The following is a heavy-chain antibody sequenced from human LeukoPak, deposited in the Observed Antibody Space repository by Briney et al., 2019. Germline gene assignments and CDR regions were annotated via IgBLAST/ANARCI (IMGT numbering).Heavy chain of an antibody. V-gene: IGHV4-4*07. D-gene: IGHD1-26*01. CDR1: AGSISNYY. J-gene: IGHJ4*02. CDR2: IYTSGRT. Sequence: SETLSLTRTVSAGSISNYYWSWVRQPAGKGLEWIGRIYTSGRTDYNPSLKSRVTMSVDTSKKQFSLKLSSVTAGDTAVYFCANGGNSGSYFEDWGQGTLVTVSS. CDR3: ANGGNSGSYFED.